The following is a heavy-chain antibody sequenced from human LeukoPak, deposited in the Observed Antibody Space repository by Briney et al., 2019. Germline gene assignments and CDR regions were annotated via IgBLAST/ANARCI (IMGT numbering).Heavy chain of an antibody. Sequence: GGSLRLSCAASGFTFSSYAMSWVRQAPGKGLEWVSAISGSGGSTYYADSVKGRFTISRDNSKNTLYLQMNSLRAEDTAVYYSAKAAGIAVAGTGFDYWGQGTLVTVSS. CDR3: AKAAGIAVAGTGFDY. V-gene: IGHV3-23*01. CDR1: GFTFSSYA. D-gene: IGHD6-19*01. CDR2: ISGSGGST. J-gene: IGHJ4*02.